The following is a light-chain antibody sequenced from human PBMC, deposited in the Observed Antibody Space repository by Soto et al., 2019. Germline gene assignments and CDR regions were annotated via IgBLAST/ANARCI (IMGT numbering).Light chain of an antibody. CDR1: QTIYNN. J-gene: IGKJ1*01. V-gene: IGKV3-15*01. CDR3: QEYNTWPWT. Sequence: EIVMTQSPANLSVSPGERATLSCRASQTIYNNVAWYQQRPGQAPRLLIYDASTRATSVPARFSGSGSGTDFTLSISDLQSADCAVYYCQEYNTWPWTFGQGTKVDIK. CDR2: DAS.